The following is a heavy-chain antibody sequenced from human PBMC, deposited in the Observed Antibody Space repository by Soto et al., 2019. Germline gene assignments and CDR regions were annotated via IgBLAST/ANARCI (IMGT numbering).Heavy chain of an antibody. V-gene: IGHV1-46*01. Sequence: QAHLVQSGAEVREPGASVKVSCRTSGYTFINYYIHWVRQAPGHGLEWMAIINPMSGATNYAQKFQGRITLTMDTSTTTVYMEVSSLTSEDTAVYYCARDLAAGDLGGQGTLVTVSS. D-gene: IGHD2-21*01. CDR2: INPMSGAT. J-gene: IGHJ4*02. CDR3: ARDLAAGDL. CDR1: GYTFINYY.